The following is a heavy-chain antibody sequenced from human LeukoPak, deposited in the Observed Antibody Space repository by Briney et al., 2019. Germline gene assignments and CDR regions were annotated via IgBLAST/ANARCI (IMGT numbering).Heavy chain of an antibody. CDR2: FDPEDGET. Sequence: ASVKVSCKVSGYTLTELSMHWVRQAPGKGLEWMGGFDPEDGETIYAQKFQGRVTMTEDTSTDTAYMEQSSLRSEDTAVYYCATSTYYDYVWGSYRLDTWGQGTLVTVSS. J-gene: IGHJ5*02. CDR1: GYTLTELS. CDR3: ATSTYYDYVWGSYRLDT. D-gene: IGHD3-16*01. V-gene: IGHV1-24*01.